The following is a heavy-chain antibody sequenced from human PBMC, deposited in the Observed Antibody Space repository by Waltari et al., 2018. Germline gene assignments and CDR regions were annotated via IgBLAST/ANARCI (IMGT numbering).Heavy chain of an antibody. Sequence: QVQLVQSGAEVKKPGASVKVSCKASGYTFTGYYMHWVRQAPGQGLEWMGRINPNSGGTNYAQKFQGRVTMTRDTSISTAYMELSRLRSDGTAVYYCAGGWGGSSGWYAPPLNWYFDLWGRGTLVTVSS. V-gene: IGHV1-2*06. CDR2: INPNSGGT. CDR3: AGGWGGSSGWYAPPLNWYFDL. CDR1: GYTFTGYY. J-gene: IGHJ2*01. D-gene: IGHD6-19*01.